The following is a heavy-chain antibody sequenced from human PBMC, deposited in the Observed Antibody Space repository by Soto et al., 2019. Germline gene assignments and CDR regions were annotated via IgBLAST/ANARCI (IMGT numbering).Heavy chain of an antibody. CDR1: GFTFSSYA. CDR3: ARTAYYDSSGYQYYYFDY. Sequence: ASVKVSCAASGFTFSSYAMHWVRQAPGKGLEYVSAISSNGGSTYYANSVKGRFTISRDNSKNTLYLQMGSLRAEDMAVYYCARTAYYDSSGYQYYYFDYWGQGTLVTVSS. V-gene: IGHV3-64*01. D-gene: IGHD3-22*01. J-gene: IGHJ4*02. CDR2: ISSNGGST.